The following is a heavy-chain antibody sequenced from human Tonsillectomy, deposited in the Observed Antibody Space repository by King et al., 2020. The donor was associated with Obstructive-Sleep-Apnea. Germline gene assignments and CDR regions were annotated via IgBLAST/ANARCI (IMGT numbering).Heavy chain of an antibody. J-gene: IGHJ4*02. CDR3: TSEGPAECGEY. CDR2: SRTEVSGVAT. D-gene: IGHD2-2*01. V-gene: IGHV3-49*04. CDR1: GFIFEDYD. Sequence: VQLVESGGTLVQPGRSLRLSCTASGFIFEDYDMSWVRQAPGKGLEWIASSRTEVSGVATEYAASVRGRFTVSRDGSKSIVYLQMDSLKNEDSGVYFCTSEGPAECGEYWGQGTHATVSS.